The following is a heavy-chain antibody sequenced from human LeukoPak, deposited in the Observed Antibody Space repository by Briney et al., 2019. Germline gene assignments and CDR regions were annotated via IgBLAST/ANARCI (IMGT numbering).Heavy chain of an antibody. CDR2: IRFDGSNK. V-gene: IGHV3-30*02. CDR1: GFTFSSYA. J-gene: IGHJ5*02. Sequence: GGSLRLSCAASGFTFSSYAMSWVRQAPGKGLEWVAFIRFDGSNKYYADSVKGRFTISRDNSKNTLYLQMNSLRAEDTAVYYCAKQFNANYYDTSGFYEGLFDPWGQGTLVTVSS. CDR3: AKQFNANYYDTSGFYEGLFDP. D-gene: IGHD3-22*01.